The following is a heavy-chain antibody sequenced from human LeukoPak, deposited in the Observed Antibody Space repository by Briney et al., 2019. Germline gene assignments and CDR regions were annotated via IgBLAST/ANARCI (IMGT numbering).Heavy chain of an antibody. V-gene: IGHV3-30*03. D-gene: IGHD3-9*01. Sequence: SGRSLRLSCAASGFTFSSYGMHWVRQAPGKVLEWVAAISHDGTNIHYAESVKGRFTISRDNSKNMLYLQMHSLRAEDTALYYCAETGPTDFWGQGTLVTVSS. CDR3: AETGPTDF. J-gene: IGHJ4*02. CDR1: GFTFSSYG. CDR2: ISHDGTNI.